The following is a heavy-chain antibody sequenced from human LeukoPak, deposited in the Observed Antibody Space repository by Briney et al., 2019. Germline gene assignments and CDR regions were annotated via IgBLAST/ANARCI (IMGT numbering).Heavy chain of an antibody. Sequence: SETLSLTCTVSGGSISSQYWSWLRQPPATGLEWIGYIYYTGSTNYNPSTPYNPSLKSRVTISVDASKHQFALQLNSLTAAHTAVYYCARAPGESSSWVDYWGQGTLVTVSS. V-gene: IGHV4-59*11. CDR3: ARAPGESSSWVDY. CDR2: IYYTGST. CDR1: GGSISSQY. J-gene: IGHJ4*02. D-gene: IGHD6-13*01.